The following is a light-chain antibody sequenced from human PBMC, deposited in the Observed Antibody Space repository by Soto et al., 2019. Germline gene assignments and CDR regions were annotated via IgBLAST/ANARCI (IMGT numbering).Light chain of an antibody. CDR2: DAS. Sequence: EIVLTQSPATLSLSPGERATLSCRASQSVSSYLAWYQQKPGQAPRLLIYDASNRATGIPARFSGSGSGTDFTLTISSLEPEDFATYYCQQYDNLPIFTFGPGTKVDIK. CDR3: QQYDNLPIFT. CDR1: QSVSSY. J-gene: IGKJ3*01. V-gene: IGKV3-11*01.